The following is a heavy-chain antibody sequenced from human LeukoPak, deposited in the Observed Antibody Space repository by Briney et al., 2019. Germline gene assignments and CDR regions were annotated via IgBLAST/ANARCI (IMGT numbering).Heavy chain of an antibody. J-gene: IGHJ5*02. CDR1: GFTFSSYW. CDR2: IKQDGSEK. Sequence: GGSLRLSCPASGFTFSSYWMSWVRQAPGKGLELLATIKQDGSEKYYVDSVKSRFTISRANAKNSLYLQMNSLRAEDTAVYYCARDLLVGATKEAWFDPWGQGTLVTVSS. V-gene: IGHV3-7*01. CDR3: ARDLLVGATKEAWFDP. D-gene: IGHD1-26*01.